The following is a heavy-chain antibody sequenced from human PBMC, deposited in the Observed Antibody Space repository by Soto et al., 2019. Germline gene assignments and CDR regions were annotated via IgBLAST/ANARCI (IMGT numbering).Heavy chain of an antibody. CDR1: GFSLTTSGVG. CDR3: THRRLGSPSGAMDV. J-gene: IGHJ6*02. CDR2: IYWDDDK. Sequence: QITLKESGPTLVKPTQTLTLTCTFSGFSLTTSGVGVGWLRQLPGKALEWLAFIYWDDDKRYGPSLKTRLTINKDTSKNQVVLTMTNVDPVDTATYYCTHRRLGSPSGAMDVWGQGTTVTVSS. D-gene: IGHD1-26*01. V-gene: IGHV2-5*05.